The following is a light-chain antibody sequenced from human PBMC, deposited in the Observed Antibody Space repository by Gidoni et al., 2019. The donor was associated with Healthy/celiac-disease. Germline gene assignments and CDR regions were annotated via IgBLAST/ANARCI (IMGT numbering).Light chain of an antibody. CDR3: MQALQTPT. CDR2: LGS. V-gene: IGKV2-28*01. J-gene: IGKJ4*01. CDR1: QSILHSNGYNY. Sequence: IVRTQSPLYLPVTPGEPASISCRSCQSILHSNGYNYLDWYLQKQGQSQQLLIYLGSNRASGVPDRFSGSGSCTAFTLKSSRVEAEDVGVYYCMQALQTPTFGGGTKVQIK.